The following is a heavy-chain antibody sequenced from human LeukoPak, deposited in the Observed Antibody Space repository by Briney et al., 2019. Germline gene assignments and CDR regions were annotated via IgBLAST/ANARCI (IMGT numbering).Heavy chain of an antibody. Sequence: GGSLRLSCAASGFTLSSYAMHWVRQAPGKGLEWVAVISYDGSNKYYADSVKGRFTISRDNSKNTLYLQMNSLRAEDTAVYYCARDRLWFGELFTQYYFDYWGQGTLVTVSS. CDR2: ISYDGSNK. J-gene: IGHJ4*02. CDR3: ARDRLWFGELFTQYYFDY. V-gene: IGHV3-30-3*01. CDR1: GFTLSSYA. D-gene: IGHD3-10*01.